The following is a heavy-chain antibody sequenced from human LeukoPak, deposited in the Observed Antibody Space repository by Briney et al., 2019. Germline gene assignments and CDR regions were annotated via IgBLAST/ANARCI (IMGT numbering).Heavy chain of an antibody. CDR3: AKASGYAIPHPFDY. V-gene: IGHV3-23*01. Sequence: GGSLRLSCAASGFSFSSYAMSWVRQAPGKGLEWVSIISGSGGSTYYADSVKGRFTISRDNSKNTLCLQMNSLRAEDTAVYYCAKASGYAIPHPFDYWGQGTLVTVSS. D-gene: IGHD2-8*01. CDR1: GFSFSSYA. CDR2: ISGSGGST. J-gene: IGHJ4*02.